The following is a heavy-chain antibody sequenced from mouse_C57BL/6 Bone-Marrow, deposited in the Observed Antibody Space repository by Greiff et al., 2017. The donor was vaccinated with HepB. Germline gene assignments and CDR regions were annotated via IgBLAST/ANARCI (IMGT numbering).Heavy chain of an antibody. CDR3: TRVGDYPYYAMDY. D-gene: IGHD2-4*01. CDR2: ISSGGDYI. CDR1: GFTFSSYA. Sequence: EVQVVESGEGLVKPGGSLKLSCAASGFTFSSYAMSWVRQTPEKRLEWVAYISSGGDYIYYADTVKGRFTISRDNARNTLYLQMSSLKSEDTAMYYCTRVGDYPYYAMDYWGQGTSVTVSS. V-gene: IGHV5-9-1*02. J-gene: IGHJ4*01.